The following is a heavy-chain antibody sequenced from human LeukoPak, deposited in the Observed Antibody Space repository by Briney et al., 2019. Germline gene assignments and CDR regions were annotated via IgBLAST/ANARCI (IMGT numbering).Heavy chain of an antibody. D-gene: IGHD5-12*01. CDR3: ARAPRTGYSGYERKYWFDP. V-gene: IGHV1-2*02. CDR2: INPNSGGT. Sequence: ASVKVSCKASGYTFTGYYMHWVRQAPGQGLEWMGWINPNSGGTNYAQKFQGRVTMTRDTSISTAYMELSRLRSEDTAVYYCARAPRTGYSGYERKYWFDPWGQGTLVTVSS. CDR1: GYTFTGYY. J-gene: IGHJ5*02.